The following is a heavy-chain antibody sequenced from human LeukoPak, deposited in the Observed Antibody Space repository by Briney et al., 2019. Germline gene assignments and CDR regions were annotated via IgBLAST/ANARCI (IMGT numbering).Heavy chain of an antibody. Sequence: ASVKVSCKASGYTFTSYGISWVRQAPGQGLEWMGWISAYNGNTNCAQKLQGRVTMTTDTSTSTAYMELRSLRSDDTAVYYCARAHGPLLWFGELSLNWFDPWGQGTLVTVSS. V-gene: IGHV1-18*01. CDR3: ARAHGPLLWFGELSLNWFDP. CDR1: GYTFTSYG. D-gene: IGHD3-10*01. CDR2: ISAYNGNT. J-gene: IGHJ5*02.